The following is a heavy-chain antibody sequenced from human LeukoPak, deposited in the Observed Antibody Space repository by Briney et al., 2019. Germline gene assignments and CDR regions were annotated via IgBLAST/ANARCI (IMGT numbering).Heavy chain of an antibody. J-gene: IGHJ4*02. CDR3: AAARDSSGYYPLDY. CDR1: GGSISSSSYY. V-gene: IGHV4-39*01. CDR2: IYYSGST. D-gene: IGHD3-22*01. Sequence: SETLSLTCTVSGGSISSSSYYWGWIRQPPGKGLEWIGSIYYSGSTYYNPSLKSRVTISVDTSKNQFSLKLSSVTAADTAVYYCAAARDSSGYYPLDYWGQGTLVTVSS.